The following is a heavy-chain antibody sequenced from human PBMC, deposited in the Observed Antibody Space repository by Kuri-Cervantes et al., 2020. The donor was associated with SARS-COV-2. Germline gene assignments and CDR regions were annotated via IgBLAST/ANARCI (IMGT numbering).Heavy chain of an antibody. CDR3: AKDAEQWLVPERNWFDP. D-gene: IGHD6-19*01. CDR2: IRYDGSNK. J-gene: IGHJ5*02. CDR1: GFTFSSYG. Sequence: GGSLRLSCAASGFTFSSYGMHWVRQAPGKGLEWVAFIRYDGSNKYYADSVKGRFTISRDNSKNTLYLQMNSLRAEDTAVHYCAKDAEQWLVPERNWFDPWGQGTLVTVSS. V-gene: IGHV3-30*02.